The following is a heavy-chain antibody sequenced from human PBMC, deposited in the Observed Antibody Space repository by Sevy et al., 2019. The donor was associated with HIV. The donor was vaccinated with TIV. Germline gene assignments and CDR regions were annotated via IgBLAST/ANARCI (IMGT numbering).Heavy chain of an antibody. Sequence: ASVKVSCKASGYTFTSYGISWVRQAPGQGLEWMGCISAYNGNTNYAQTLQGRVTMTTDTSTSTAYMELRSLRSDDTAVYYCARSWGTYSSSNDYYFDYWGQGTLVTVSS. J-gene: IGHJ4*02. CDR3: ARSWGTYSSSNDYYFDY. CDR1: GYTFTSYG. D-gene: IGHD6-6*01. V-gene: IGHV1-18*01. CDR2: ISAYNGNT.